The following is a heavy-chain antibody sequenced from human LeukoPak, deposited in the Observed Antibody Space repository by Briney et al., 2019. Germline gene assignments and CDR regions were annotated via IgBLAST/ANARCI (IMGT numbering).Heavy chain of an antibody. D-gene: IGHD3-10*01. V-gene: IGHV4-30-4*01. Sequence: ASETLSLTCTVSGGSISSGDYYWSWIRQPPGKGLEWIGYIYYSGSTYYNPSLKSRVTISVDTSKNQFSLKLSSVTAADTAVYYCATESVVVRGVLDVWGQGTTVTVSS. CDR3: ATESVVVRGVLDV. J-gene: IGHJ6*02. CDR1: GGSISSGDYY. CDR2: IYYSGST.